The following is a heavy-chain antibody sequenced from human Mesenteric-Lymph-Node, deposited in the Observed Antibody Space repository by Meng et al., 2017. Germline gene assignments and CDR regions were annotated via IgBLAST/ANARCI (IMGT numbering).Heavy chain of an antibody. CDR1: GFTFSSYW. Sequence: GESLKISCAASGFTFSSYWMHWVRQAPGKGLVWVSRINSDGSSTSYADSVKGRFTISRDNAKNTLYLQMNSLRAEDTAVYYCLSGPPTGFYGMDVWGQGTTVTVSS. CDR3: LSGPPTGFYGMDV. V-gene: IGHV3-74*01. J-gene: IGHJ6*02. CDR2: INSDGSST. D-gene: IGHD3-3*01.